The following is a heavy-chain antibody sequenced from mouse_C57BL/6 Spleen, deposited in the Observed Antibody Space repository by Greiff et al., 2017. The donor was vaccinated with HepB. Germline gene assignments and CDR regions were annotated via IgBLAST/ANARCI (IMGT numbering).Heavy chain of an antibody. Sequence: QVQLQQPGAELVMPGASVKLSCKASGYTFTSYWMHWVKQRPGQGLEWIGEIDPSDSYTNYNQKFKGKSTLTVDKSSSTAYMQLSSLTSEDSAVYYCARPPHSRGYFDYWGQGTTLTVSS. J-gene: IGHJ2*01. V-gene: IGHV1-69*01. CDR3: ARPPHSRGYFDY. CDR1: GYTFTSYW. CDR2: IDPSDSYT.